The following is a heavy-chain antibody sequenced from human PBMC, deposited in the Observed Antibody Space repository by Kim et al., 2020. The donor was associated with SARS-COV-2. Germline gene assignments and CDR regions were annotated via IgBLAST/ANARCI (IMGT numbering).Heavy chain of an antibody. CDR2: IYYSGST. Sequence: SETLSLTCTVSGGSISSYYWSWIRQPPGKGLEWIGYIYYSGSTNYNPSLKSRVTISVDTSKNQFSLKLSSVTAADTAVYYCARDRSRSGYSSGWYDPWGQGTLVTVSS. D-gene: IGHD6-19*01. CDR3: ARDRSRSGYSSGWYDP. V-gene: IGHV4-59*01. J-gene: IGHJ5*02. CDR1: GGSISSYY.